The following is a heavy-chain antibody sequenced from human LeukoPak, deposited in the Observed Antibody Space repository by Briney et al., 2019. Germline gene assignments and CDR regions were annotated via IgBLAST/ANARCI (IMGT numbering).Heavy chain of an antibody. V-gene: IGHV3-23*01. CDR1: GFTFSTYA. J-gene: IGHJ4*02. CDR3: GRSGDFWSGSGVAY. Sequence: GGSLRLSCAASGFTFSTYAMSWVRQAPGKGLEWVSTVSTSGRSTYYADSVKGRFTISRDNSRNTLFLQMNSLRAEDTAVYYCGRSGDFWSGSGVAYWGQGTLVTVS. CDR2: VSTSGRST. D-gene: IGHD3-3*01.